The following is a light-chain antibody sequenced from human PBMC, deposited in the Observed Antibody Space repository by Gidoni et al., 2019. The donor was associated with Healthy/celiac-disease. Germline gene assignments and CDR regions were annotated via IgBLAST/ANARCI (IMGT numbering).Light chain of an antibody. V-gene: IGKV1-39*01. CDR1: QSISSY. Sequence: DIQMTQSPSSLSASVGDRVTITCRASQSISSYLNWYQQKPGNAPKLLIYAASSLQSGVPSRFSGSGSGTDFTLTISSLQPEDFATYYCQQSYSTPHVTFGPGTKVDIK. J-gene: IGKJ3*01. CDR2: AAS. CDR3: QQSYSTPHVT.